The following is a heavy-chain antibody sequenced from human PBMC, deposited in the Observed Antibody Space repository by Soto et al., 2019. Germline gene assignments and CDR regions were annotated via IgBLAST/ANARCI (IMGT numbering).Heavy chain of an antibody. D-gene: IGHD3-3*01. CDR1: GYTLAELS. J-gene: IGHJ5*02. CDR2: FNPEDAEA. CDR3: ARDRRITIFGVAYRAGWFDL. Sequence: GASVKVSCKVSGYTLAELSMHWVRQAPGKGLEWMGGFNPEDAEAIYAQNFQGRVTMTADKSTATAYMELSSLRSEDTAVYYCARDRRITIFGVAYRAGWFDLWGQGTLVTVSS. V-gene: IGHV1-24*01.